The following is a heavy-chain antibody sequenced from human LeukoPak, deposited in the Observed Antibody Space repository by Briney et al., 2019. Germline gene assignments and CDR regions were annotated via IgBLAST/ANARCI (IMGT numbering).Heavy chain of an antibody. V-gene: IGHV4-59*01. CDR3: AGVGATGGDAFDI. D-gene: IGHD1-26*01. CDR1: GGSISSYY. J-gene: IGHJ3*02. CDR2: IYYNGST. Sequence: PSETLSLTCTVSGGSISSYYWSWIRQPPGKGLEWIGYIYYNGSTNYNPSLKSRVTISVDTSKNQFSLKLSSVTAADTAVYYCAGVGATGGDAFDIWGQGTMVTVSS.